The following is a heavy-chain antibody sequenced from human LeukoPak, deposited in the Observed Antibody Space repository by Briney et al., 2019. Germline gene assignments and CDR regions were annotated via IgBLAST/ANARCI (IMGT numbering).Heavy chain of an antibody. D-gene: IGHD3-22*01. J-gene: IGHJ3*02. CDR1: GGSISSGSYY. V-gene: IGHV4-61*02. Sequence: PSETLSLTCTVSGGSISSGSYYWSWIRQPAGKGLEWIGRIYTSGSTYYNPSLKSRVTISVDTSKNQFSLKLSSVTAADTAVYYCARDKGFYDSSGYVLDAFDIWGQGTMVTVSS. CDR2: IYTSGST. CDR3: ARDKGFYDSSGYVLDAFDI.